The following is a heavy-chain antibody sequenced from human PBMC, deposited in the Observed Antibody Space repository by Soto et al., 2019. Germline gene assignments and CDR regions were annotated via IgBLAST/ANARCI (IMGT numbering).Heavy chain of an antibody. J-gene: IGHJ4*02. V-gene: IGHV1-18*01. CDR2: ISAYNGNT. D-gene: IGHD6-19*01. Sequence: ASVKVSCKASGYTFTSYGISWVRQAPGQGLEWMGWISAYNGNTNYAQKIKGRVTMTTDTSTSTAYIELRSLRSEDTAVYYCARDASGWPPLDYWGQGTLVTVSS. CDR1: GYTFTSYG. CDR3: ARDASGWPPLDY.